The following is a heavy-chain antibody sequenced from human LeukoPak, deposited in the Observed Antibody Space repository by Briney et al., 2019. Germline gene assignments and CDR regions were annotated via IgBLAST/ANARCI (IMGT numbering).Heavy chain of an antibody. J-gene: IGHJ4*02. CDR2: IWYDGSNK. Sequence: PGGSLRLSCAASGFTSSSYGMHWVRQAPGKGLEWVAVIWYDGSNKYYADSVKGRFTISRDNSKNTLYLQMNSLRAEDTAVYYCATTKSRSLEFNWGQGTLVTVSP. CDR3: ATTKSRSLEFN. D-gene: IGHD3-16*01. CDR1: GFTSSSYG. V-gene: IGHV3-33*01.